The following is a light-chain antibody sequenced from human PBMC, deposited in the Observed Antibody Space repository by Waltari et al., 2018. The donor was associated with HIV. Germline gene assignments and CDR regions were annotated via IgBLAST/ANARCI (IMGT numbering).Light chain of an antibody. CDR2: DVS. Sequence: QSALTQPRSVSGSPGQSVTISCTGTSSDVGGYNYVSWYQQHPGKAPQLMIYDVSKRPAGVPDRFSVSKSGNTASLTISGLQAEDEADYYCCSYAGSYTYVVFGGGTKLTVL. CDR3: CSYAGSYTYVV. CDR1: SSDVGGYNY. V-gene: IGLV2-11*01. J-gene: IGLJ2*01.